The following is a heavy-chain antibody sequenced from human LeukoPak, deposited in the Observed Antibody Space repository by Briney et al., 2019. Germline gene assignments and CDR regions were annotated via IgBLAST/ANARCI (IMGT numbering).Heavy chain of an antibody. CDR3: ARDQYYYYGMDV. Sequence: GGSLRLSCAASGFTFSSYGMHWVRQAPGKGLEWVAVIWYDGSNKYYADSVKGRFTISRDNSKNTLYLQMNSLRAEDTAVYYCARDQYYYYGMDVWGQGTTVTVSS. CDR1: GFTFSSYG. CDR2: IWYDGSNK. V-gene: IGHV3-33*01. J-gene: IGHJ6*02.